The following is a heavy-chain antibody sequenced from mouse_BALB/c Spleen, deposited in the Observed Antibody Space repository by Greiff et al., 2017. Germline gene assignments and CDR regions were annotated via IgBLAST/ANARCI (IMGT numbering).Heavy chain of an antibody. Sequence: VQLHQSGPELVKPGASVRISCKASGYTFTSYYIHWVKQRPGQGLEWIGWIYPGNVNTKYNEKFKGKATLTADKSSSTAYMQLSSLTSEDSAVYFCARVLVGNYEGFAYWGQGTLVTVSA. CDR2: IYPGNVNT. J-gene: IGHJ3*01. CDR1: GYTFTSYY. D-gene: IGHD2-1*01. V-gene: IGHV1S56*01. CDR3: ARVLVGNYEGFAY.